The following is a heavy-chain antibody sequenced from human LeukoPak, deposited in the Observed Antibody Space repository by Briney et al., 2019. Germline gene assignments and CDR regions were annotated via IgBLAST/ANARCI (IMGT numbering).Heavy chain of an antibody. V-gene: IGHV1-69*05. CDR1: GGTLSSYA. D-gene: IGHD3-10*01. CDR2: IIPIFGTA. CDR3: ARSSGSGDFDY. Sequence: SVKVSCKASGGTLSSYAIGWVRQAPGQGLEWVGGIIPIFGTANYAQKFQGRVTITTDESTSTAYMELSSLRSEDTAVYYCARSSGSGDFDYWGQGTLVTVSS. J-gene: IGHJ4*02.